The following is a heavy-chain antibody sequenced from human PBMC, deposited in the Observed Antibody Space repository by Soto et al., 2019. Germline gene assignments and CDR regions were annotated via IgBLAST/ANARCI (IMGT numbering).Heavy chain of an antibody. CDR2: IIPIFGTA. D-gene: IGHD6-13*01. V-gene: IGHV1-69*01. Sequence: QVQLVQTGAEVKKPGSSVKVSCKASGGTFSSYAISWVRQAPGQGLEWMGGIIPIFGTANYAQKFQGRVTITADEPTSTAYMELSSLRSEVTAVYYCARETIPSSWYLFGNWFDPWGQGTLVTVSS. CDR1: GGTFSSYA. J-gene: IGHJ5*02. CDR3: ARETIPSSWYLFGNWFDP.